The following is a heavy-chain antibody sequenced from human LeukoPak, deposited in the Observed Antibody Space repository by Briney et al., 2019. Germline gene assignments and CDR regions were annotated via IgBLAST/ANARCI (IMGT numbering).Heavy chain of an antibody. CDR2: ISWNGGSL. V-gene: IGHV3-9*01. Sequence: TGGSLRLSCAASGFTFDDNAMHWVRQAPGKGLEWVSGISWNGGSLGYADSVKGRFTISRDNAKNSLYLQMNSLRGEDTALYYCARPNIAAAGKGGFDYWGQGTLVTVSS. J-gene: IGHJ4*02. CDR3: ARPNIAAAGKGGFDY. CDR1: GFTFDDNA. D-gene: IGHD6-13*01.